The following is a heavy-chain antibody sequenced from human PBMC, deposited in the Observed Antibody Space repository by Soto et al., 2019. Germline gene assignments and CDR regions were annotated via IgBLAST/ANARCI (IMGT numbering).Heavy chain of an antibody. CDR2: IYSGGST. CDR1: GFTVINSY. Sequence: EVPLVESGGGLVQPGGSLRLSCEVSGFTVINSYMSWVRQAPGKGLEWVSVIYSGGSTNYADSVKGRFTMSRDISKNTVYLQMNSLSVDDTAVYYCASSTVTRIGYFDPWGQGTLVIVSS. CDR3: ASSTVTRIGYFDP. V-gene: IGHV3-66*01. D-gene: IGHD4-17*01. J-gene: IGHJ5*02.